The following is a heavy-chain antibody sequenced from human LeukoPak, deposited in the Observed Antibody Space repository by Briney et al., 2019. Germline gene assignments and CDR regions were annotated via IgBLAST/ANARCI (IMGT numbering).Heavy chain of an antibody. Sequence: SQTLSLTRAVFSGSFSGYYWSWIRRPPGKGLEWIGEINHSGSTNYNPSLKSRVTISVDTSKNQFSLKLSSVTAADTAVYYCARGKDYYDSSGYYYWGQGTLVTVSS. D-gene: IGHD3-22*01. CDR3: ARGKDYYDSSGYYY. CDR2: INHSGST. CDR1: SGSFSGYY. V-gene: IGHV4-34*01. J-gene: IGHJ4*02.